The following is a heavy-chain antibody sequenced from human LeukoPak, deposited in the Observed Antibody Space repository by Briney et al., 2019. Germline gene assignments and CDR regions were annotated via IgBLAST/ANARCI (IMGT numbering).Heavy chain of an antibody. CDR1: GLIFSNYG. D-gene: IGHD6-25*01. V-gene: IGHV3-33*01. CDR2: IWYDGSNQ. CDR3: ARPDSSGSSYYGLDV. J-gene: IGHJ6*02. Sequence: GGSLGLSCAVSGLIFSNYGIQWVRQAPGKGLEGVALIWYDGSNQYYADSVKGRFTIYRDNSKNTVYLEMNSLRAEDSAVYYCARPDSSGSSYYGLDVWGQGTTVTVSS.